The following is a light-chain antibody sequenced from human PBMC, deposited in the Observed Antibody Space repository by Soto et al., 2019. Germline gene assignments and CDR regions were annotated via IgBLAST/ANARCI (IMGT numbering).Light chain of an antibody. J-gene: IGKJ3*01. Sequence: DIVMTQSPDSLSVSLGERATINCKSSQSVLYSSNNKNCLAWYQQKPGQSPKLLIYCASTRESGVPDRLSASGSGTNFTITMCSLQAEGVSVYNCQQCYNTTSFGPGTKVDI. CDR3: QQCYNTTS. CDR1: QSVLYSSNNKNC. CDR2: CAS. V-gene: IGKV4-1*01.